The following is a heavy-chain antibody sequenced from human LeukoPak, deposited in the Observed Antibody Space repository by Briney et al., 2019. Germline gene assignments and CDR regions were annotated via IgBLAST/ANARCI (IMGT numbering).Heavy chain of an antibody. CDR3: VRVRLGELSFDF. Sequence: PSETLSLTCTVSGGSITDNHWSWIRQPPGNRLEWTGDISYSGSIKYNPSLGSRVTISIDTSKNHFSLKLGSVTAADTALYYCVRVRLGELSFDFWGLGTLVTVSS. J-gene: IGHJ4*02. V-gene: IGHV4-59*08. CDR2: ISYSGSI. D-gene: IGHD3-16*02. CDR1: GGSITDNH.